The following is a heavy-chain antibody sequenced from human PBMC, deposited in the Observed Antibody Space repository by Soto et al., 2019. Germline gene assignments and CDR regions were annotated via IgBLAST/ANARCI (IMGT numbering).Heavy chain of an antibody. V-gene: IGHV3-30-3*01. Sequence: QEQLVESGGGVVQPGRSLRLSCVASGCMFSSYAMHWVRQAPGKGLEGVAVISYDGSKKYYTDSAKGRYTISRDDSKNTLYLQLNSLRVEDTAVYYCARAPHGMDVWGQGTTVTGSS. CDR2: ISYDGSKK. CDR3: ARAPHGMDV. CDR1: GCMFSSYA. J-gene: IGHJ6*02.